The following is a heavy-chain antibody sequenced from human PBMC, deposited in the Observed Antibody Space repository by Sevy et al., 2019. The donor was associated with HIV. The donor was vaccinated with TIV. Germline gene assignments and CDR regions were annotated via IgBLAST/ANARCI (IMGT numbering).Heavy chain of an antibody. Sequence: GGSLRLSCAASGFTFSSYVMSWVRQAPGKGLEWVSAISGSGGSTYYADSVKGRFTISRDNSKNTLYLQMNSLRAEDTAVYYCAKDQPKWELLGGFDYWGQGTLVTVSS. V-gene: IGHV3-23*01. CDR3: AKDQPKWELLGGFDY. D-gene: IGHD1-26*01. J-gene: IGHJ4*02. CDR1: GFTFSSYV. CDR2: ISGSGGST.